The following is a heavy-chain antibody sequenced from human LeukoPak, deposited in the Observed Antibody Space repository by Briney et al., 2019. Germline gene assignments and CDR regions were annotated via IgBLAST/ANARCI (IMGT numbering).Heavy chain of an antibody. V-gene: IGHV3-53*01. CDR1: GFTVSSNY. CDR2: IYSSGST. Sequence: PGGSLRLSCAASGFTVSSNYMNWVRQAPGKGLEWVSVIYSSGSTYYADSVKGRFTISRDNSKNTLYLQMNSLRAEDTAVYYCAKPQQLDPYYFDYWGQGTLVTVSS. J-gene: IGHJ4*02. CDR3: AKPQQLDPYYFDY. D-gene: IGHD6-13*01.